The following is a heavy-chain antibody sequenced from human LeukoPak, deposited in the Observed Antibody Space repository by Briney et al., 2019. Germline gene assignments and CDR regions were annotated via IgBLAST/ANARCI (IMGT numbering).Heavy chain of an antibody. CDR3: ARGLRWLVFYYYGMDV. CDR1: GYTFTSYD. J-gene: IGHJ6*02. Sequence: ASVKVSCKASGYTFTSYDINWVRQATGQGLEWMGRMNPNSGNTGYAQKFQGRVTMTRNTSISTAYMELSSLRSEDTAVYYCARGLRWLVFYYYGMDVWGQGTTVTVSS. V-gene: IGHV1-8*01. D-gene: IGHD6-19*01. CDR2: MNPNSGNT.